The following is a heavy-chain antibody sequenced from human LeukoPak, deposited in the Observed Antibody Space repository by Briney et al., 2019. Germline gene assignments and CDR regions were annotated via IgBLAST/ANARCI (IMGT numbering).Heavy chain of an antibody. D-gene: IGHD5-18*01. CDR2: ISSSSSYI. J-gene: IGHJ6*03. Sequence: PGGSLRLSCAASGFTFSSYSMNWVRQAPGKGLEWVSSISSSSSYIYYADSVKGRFTISRDNAKNSLYLQMNSLRAEDTAVYYCAKEGFRGYRYYYYYMDVWGKGTTVTVSS. CDR1: GFTFSSYS. V-gene: IGHV3-21*01. CDR3: AKEGFRGYRYYYYYMDV.